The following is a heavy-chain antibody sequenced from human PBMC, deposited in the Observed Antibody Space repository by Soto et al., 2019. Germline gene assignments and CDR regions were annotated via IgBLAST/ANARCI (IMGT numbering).Heavy chain of an antibody. Sequence: GGSLRLSCAASGFTFSSYAMSWVRQAPGKGLEWVSAISGSGGSTYYADSVKGRFTISRDTSKNTLYLQMNSLRAEDTAVYYCAKMGSPTMLRGASYLPLAIDYWGQGTLVTVSS. V-gene: IGHV3-23*01. J-gene: IGHJ4*02. CDR1: GFTFSSYA. D-gene: IGHD3-10*01. CDR2: ISGSGGST. CDR3: AKMGSPTMLRGASYLPLAIDY.